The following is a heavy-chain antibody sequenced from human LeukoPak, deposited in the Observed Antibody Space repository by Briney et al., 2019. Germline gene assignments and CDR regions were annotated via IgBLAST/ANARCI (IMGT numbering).Heavy chain of an antibody. CDR2: INPRGGST. V-gene: IGHV1-46*01. J-gene: IGHJ3*02. CDR1: GYTFTSHF. Sequence: ASVKVSCKASGYTFTSHFMHWVRQAPGQGLEWMGIINPRGGSTSYTQKFQGRVTMTRDTSTSTVYMELSSLRSEDTAVYFCARVKSYYYDTSDKDAFDIWGQGTMVTVSS. D-gene: IGHD3-22*01. CDR3: ARVKSYYYDTSDKDAFDI.